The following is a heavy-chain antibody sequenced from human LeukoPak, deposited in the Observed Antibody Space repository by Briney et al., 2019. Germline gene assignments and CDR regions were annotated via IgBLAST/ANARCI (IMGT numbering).Heavy chain of an antibody. Sequence: GGSLRLSCAASGFTFNTYWMSWVREAPGKGLEWVANIKEDESEKYYVDSVKGRFTISRDNAKNSLYLQMNSLRAEDTAMYYCARVRTLWTYYGMDVWGQGTTVTVSS. CDR2: IKEDESEK. J-gene: IGHJ6*02. CDR3: ARVRTLWTYYGMDV. D-gene: IGHD3/OR15-3a*01. CDR1: GFTFNTYW. V-gene: IGHV3-7*01.